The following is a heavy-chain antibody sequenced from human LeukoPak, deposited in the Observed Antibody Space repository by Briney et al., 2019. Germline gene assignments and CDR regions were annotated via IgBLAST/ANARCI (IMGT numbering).Heavy chain of an antibody. CDR2: ISGSGGST. J-gene: IGHJ4*02. CDR1: GFTFNSYW. D-gene: IGHD1-26*01. V-gene: IGHV3-23*01. CDR3: AKLGSYSGIDY. Sequence: GGSLRLSCVASGFTFNSYWMSWVRQAPGKGLEWVSAISGSGGSTYYADSVKGRFTISRDNSKNTLYLQMNSLRAEDTAVYYCAKLGSYSGIDYWGQGTLVTVSS.